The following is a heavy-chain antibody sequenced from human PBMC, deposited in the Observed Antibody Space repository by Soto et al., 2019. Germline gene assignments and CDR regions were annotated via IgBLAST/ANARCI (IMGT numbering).Heavy chain of an antibody. CDR3: ARVVMTTVPASYYYGMDV. CDR2: IIPFIRTA. V-gene: IGHV1-69*18. D-gene: IGHD4-4*01. CDR1: GGTFSSYA. J-gene: IGHJ6*02. Sequence: QVQLVQSGAEVKKPGSSVTVSCKASGGTFSSYAISWVRHAPGQGLEWMGRIIPFIRTANYAQKFQGRVRITAEPSTSTACMELTSLRSEDTAVYYCARVVMTTVPASYYYGMDVWGQGTTVTVSS.